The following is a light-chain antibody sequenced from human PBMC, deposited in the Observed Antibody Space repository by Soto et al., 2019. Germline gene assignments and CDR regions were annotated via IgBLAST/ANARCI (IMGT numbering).Light chain of an antibody. V-gene: IGKV1-5*01. CDR3: QQAKFFSQR. J-gene: IGKJ1*01. CDR2: DAS. Sequence: DIPSNQSPAALCPSLLTRDAITCRASQSISNWLAWYQQKPGKAHKLLIYDASTLEGGVPSRFRGSGSGTEFTLTINNLQTDDFATYYCQQAKFFSQRFGPGTKVEI. CDR1: QSISNW.